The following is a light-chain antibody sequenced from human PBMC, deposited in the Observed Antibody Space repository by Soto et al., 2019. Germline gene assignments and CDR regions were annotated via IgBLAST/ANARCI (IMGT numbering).Light chain of an antibody. CDR3: QQYGGSPYT. CDR2: GAA. Sequence: EIVLTQSPGTLSLSPGDRATLSCRASQSVSNSLAWYQQKPGQAPRLLIYGAANRATGIPDRFSGSGSGTDFTLTISRLEPEDFGVFFCQQYGGSPYTFGQGTKLKIK. J-gene: IGKJ2*01. CDR1: QSVSNS. V-gene: IGKV3-20*01.